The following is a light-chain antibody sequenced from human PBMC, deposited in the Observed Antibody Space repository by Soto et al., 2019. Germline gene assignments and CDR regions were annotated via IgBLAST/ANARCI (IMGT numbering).Light chain of an antibody. CDR1: QSISSW. Sequence: QMTQSPSTMTASVGDRVTIICRASQSISSWLAWYQQKPGKAPKLQIYDASSLESGVPSRFSGSGSGTEFTLTISSLQPDDFATYYCQQYNSYPWTFGQGTKV. CDR3: QQYNSYPWT. J-gene: IGKJ1*01. V-gene: IGKV1-5*02. CDR2: DAS.